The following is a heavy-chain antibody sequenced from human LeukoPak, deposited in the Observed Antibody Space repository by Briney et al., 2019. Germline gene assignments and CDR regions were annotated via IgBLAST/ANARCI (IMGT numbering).Heavy chain of an antibody. D-gene: IGHD6-13*01. CDR3: ARIGYRSSSLDY. Sequence: GGSLRLSCAASGFTFSNYWMTWVRQAPGKGLEWVANIKQDGSQKYYVDSVEGRLTISRDNAKNSVYLQVNSLRVEDTAVYYCARIGYRSSSLDYWGQGTPVTVSS. V-gene: IGHV3-7*01. CDR2: IKQDGSQK. J-gene: IGHJ4*02. CDR1: GFTFSNYW.